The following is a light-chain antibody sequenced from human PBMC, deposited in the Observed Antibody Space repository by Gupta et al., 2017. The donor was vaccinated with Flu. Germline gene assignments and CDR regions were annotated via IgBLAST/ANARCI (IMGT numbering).Light chain of an antibody. CDR1: ALPKKY. CDR2: EDY. CDR3: YSSDSSGDHWV. V-gene: IGLV3-10*01. J-gene: IGLJ3*02. Sequence: SYELTQPPSVSVSPGQTARITCSGDALPKKYTFWYQQKSGQAPVLVIYEDYKRASGIPERFSGSNPGTMATLTISGARVEDEGDYYCYSSDSSGDHWVFGGGTKLTVL.